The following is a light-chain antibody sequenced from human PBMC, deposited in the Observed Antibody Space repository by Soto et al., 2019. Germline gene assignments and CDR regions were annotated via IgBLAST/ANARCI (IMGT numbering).Light chain of an antibody. J-gene: IGLJ3*02. Sequence: QLVLTQSPSASASLGASVKLACTLSSGHRSNAIAWHQQQPEKGPRFLIIVNSDGSHTKGDGIPDRFSGSSSGAERYLTISSLQSEDEADYYCQTWGTGYWVFGGGTKLTVL. CDR1: SGHRSNA. CDR3: QTWGTGYWV. CDR2: VNSDGSH. V-gene: IGLV4-69*01.